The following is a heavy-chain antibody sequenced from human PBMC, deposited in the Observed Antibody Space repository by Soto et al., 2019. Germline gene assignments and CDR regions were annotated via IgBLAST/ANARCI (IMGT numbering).Heavy chain of an antibody. CDR3: ARRVDYVWGSYRYSPYFDY. CDR1: GGSISSYY. CDR2: IYYSGST. J-gene: IGHJ4*02. Sequence: SETLSLTCTVSGGSISSYYWSWIRQPPGKGLEWIGYIYYSGSTNYNPSLKNRITISVDTSKNQFSLKLRSVTVADTAVYYFARRVDYVWGSYRYSPYFDYWGQGTLVTVSS. D-gene: IGHD3-16*02. V-gene: IGHV4-59*08.